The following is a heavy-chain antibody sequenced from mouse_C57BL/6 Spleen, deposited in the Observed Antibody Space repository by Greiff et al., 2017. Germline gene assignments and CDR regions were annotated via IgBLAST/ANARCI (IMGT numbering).Heavy chain of an antibody. CDR1: GYTFTDYN. Sequence: EVQLQQSGPELVKPGASVKMSCKASGYTFTDYNMHWVKQSHGKSLAWIGYINPNNGGTSYNQKFKGKATLTANKSSSTAYMERRSLTSEDSAVYYCARTDYYGSRRNYFDYWGQGTTLTVSS. D-gene: IGHD1-1*01. CDR2: INPNNGGT. V-gene: IGHV1-22*01. J-gene: IGHJ2*01. CDR3: ARTDYYGSRRNYFDY.